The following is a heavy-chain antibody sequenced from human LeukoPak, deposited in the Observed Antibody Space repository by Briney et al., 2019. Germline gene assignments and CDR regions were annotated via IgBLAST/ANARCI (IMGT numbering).Heavy chain of an antibody. CDR1: GGTFSSYA. D-gene: IGHD2-21*01. CDR3: ARVFAGAFDI. V-gene: IGHV1-8*02. Sequence: GASVKVSCKASGGTFSSYAISWVRQAPGQGLEWMGWMNPNSGNTGYAQKFQGRVTMTRNTSISTAYMELSSLRSEDTAVYYCARVFAGAFDIWGQGTMVTVSS. J-gene: IGHJ3*02. CDR2: MNPNSGNT.